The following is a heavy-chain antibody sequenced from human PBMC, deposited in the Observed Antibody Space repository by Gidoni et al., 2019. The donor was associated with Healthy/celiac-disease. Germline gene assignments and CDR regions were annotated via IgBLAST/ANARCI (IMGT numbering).Heavy chain of an antibody. CDR1: GFTVSSNY. V-gene: IGHV3-53*04. D-gene: IGHD3-22*01. CDR2: IYSGGRT. CDR3: ASHYYDSSGYYRHFDY. Sequence: EVQLVESGGGLVQPGGSLRLSCAASGFTVSSNYMSWVRQAPGKGLEWVSVIYSGGRTYYADSVKGRFTISRHNSKNTLYLQMNSLRAEDTAVYYCASHYYDSSGYYRHFDYWGQGTLVTVSS. J-gene: IGHJ4*02.